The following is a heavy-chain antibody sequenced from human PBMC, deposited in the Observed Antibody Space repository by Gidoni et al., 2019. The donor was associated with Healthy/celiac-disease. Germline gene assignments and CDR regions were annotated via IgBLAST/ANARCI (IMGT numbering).Heavy chain of an antibody. D-gene: IGHD3-22*01. V-gene: IGHV3-74*01. Sequence: EVQLVESGGGLVQPGASLRLSCPASGFTFSSYWMRWVRQAPGKGLVWVSRINSDGSSTSYADSVKGRFTISRDNAKNTLYLQMNSLRAEDTAVYYCARVAYYYDSSGDYFDYWGQGTLVTVSS. CDR2: INSDGSST. CDR1: GFTFSSYW. CDR3: ARVAYYYDSSGDYFDY. J-gene: IGHJ4*02.